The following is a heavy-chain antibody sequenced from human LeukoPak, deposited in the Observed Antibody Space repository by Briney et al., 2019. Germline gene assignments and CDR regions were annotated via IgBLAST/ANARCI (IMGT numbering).Heavy chain of an antibody. Sequence: GGSLRLSCAASGLTFNDYWMSWVRQAPGEGLEWVASIKQDGGEKRYVDSVKGRFTISRDNTENSLYLQMNSLGAEDTALYYCARVRLANTPEFFQHWGQGTLVTVSS. J-gene: IGHJ1*01. CDR2: IKQDGGEK. V-gene: IGHV3-7*03. D-gene: IGHD3-9*01. CDR1: GLTFNDYW. CDR3: ARVRLANTPEFFQH.